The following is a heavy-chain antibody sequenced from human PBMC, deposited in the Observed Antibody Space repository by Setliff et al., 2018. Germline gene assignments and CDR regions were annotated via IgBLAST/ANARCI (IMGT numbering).Heavy chain of an antibody. D-gene: IGHD3-22*01. CDR1: GDSITSGTYY. CDR2: ISYSGST. J-gene: IGHJ4*01. V-gene: IGHV4-39*07. Sequence: SETLSLTCTVSGDSITSGTYYWGWIRQPPGKGLEWIGSISYSGSTYYNPSLESRVTISVDTSKNQFSLRLRSVTAADTAVYFCARDFELLDNYDVRGVFFDYWGPGTLVTVSS. CDR3: ARDFELLDNYDVRGVFFDY.